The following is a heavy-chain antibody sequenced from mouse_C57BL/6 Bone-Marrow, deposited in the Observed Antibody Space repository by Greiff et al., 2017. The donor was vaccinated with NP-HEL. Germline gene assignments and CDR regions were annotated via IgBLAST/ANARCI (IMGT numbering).Heavy chain of an antibody. D-gene: IGHD3-2*02. CDR3: ARWGAQALDY. J-gene: IGHJ2*01. CDR2: IDPSDSET. V-gene: IGHV1-52*01. Sequence: QVQLQQPGAELARPGSSVKLSCKASGYTFTSYWMHWVKQRPIQGLEWIGNIDPSDSETHYNQKFKDKATLTVDKSSSTAYMQLSSLTSEDSAVYYCARWGAQALDYWGQGTTLTVSS. CDR1: GYTFTSYW.